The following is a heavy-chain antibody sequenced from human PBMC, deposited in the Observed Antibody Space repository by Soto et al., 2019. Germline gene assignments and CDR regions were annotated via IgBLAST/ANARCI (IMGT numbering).Heavy chain of an antibody. CDR2: ISYDGFNK. Sequence: VHLVESGGGVVHTGRSLRLSCAASGFTFNTYAMHWVRQAPGKGLEWVAVISYDGFNKYYTDSVKGRFTISRDNSKNTLYLQMNSLKPEDSAVYYCAGVEDEGGSYYDWGQGTLVTVSS. CDR3: AGVEDEGGSYYD. D-gene: IGHD1-26*01. J-gene: IGHJ4*02. CDR1: GFTFNTYA. V-gene: IGHV3-30*10.